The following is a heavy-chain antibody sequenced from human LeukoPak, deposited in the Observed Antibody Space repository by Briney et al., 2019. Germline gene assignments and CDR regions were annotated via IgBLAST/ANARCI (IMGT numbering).Heavy chain of an antibody. J-gene: IGHJ4*02. Sequence: SETLSLTCTVSGGSISSSSYYWGWIRQPPGKGLEWIGSIYYSGSTYYNPSLKSRVTISVDTSKNQFSLKLSSVTAADTAVYYCARGDAGSGWYYFDYWGQGTLVTVSS. CDR1: GGSISSSSYY. V-gene: IGHV4-39*07. CDR3: ARGDAGSGWYYFDY. CDR2: IYYSGST. D-gene: IGHD6-19*01.